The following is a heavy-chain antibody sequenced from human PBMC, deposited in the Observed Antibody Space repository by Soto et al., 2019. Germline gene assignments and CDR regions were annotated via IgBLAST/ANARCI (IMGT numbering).Heavy chain of an antibody. CDR1: GGSINNYY. CDR3: ARLLHSPYYFDY. J-gene: IGHJ4*02. Sequence: PSXTLSLTCTVSGGSINNYYWSWIRQPPGKGLEWIGYIYYSGSTYYNPSLKSRVTISVDTSKNQFSLKLSSVTAADTAVYYCARLLHSPYYFDYWGQGTLVTVSS. CDR2: IYYSGST. D-gene: IGHD3-22*01. V-gene: IGHV4-30-4*01.